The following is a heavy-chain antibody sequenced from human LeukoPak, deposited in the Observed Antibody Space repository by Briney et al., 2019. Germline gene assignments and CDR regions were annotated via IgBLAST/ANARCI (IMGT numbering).Heavy chain of an antibody. D-gene: IGHD6-19*01. Sequence: SVKVSCKASGGTFSSYAISWVRQAPGQGLEWMGGIIPIFGTANYAQKFQGRVTTTADESTSTAYMELSSLRSEDTAVYYCARDALSAGYSSGWYNNWFDPWGQGTLVTVSS. CDR1: GGTFSSYA. CDR2: IIPIFGTA. CDR3: ARDALSAGYSSGWYNNWFDP. J-gene: IGHJ5*02. V-gene: IGHV1-69*13.